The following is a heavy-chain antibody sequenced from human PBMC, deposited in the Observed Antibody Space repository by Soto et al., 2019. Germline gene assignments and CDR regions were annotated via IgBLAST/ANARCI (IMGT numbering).Heavy chain of an antibody. V-gene: IGHV4-31*03. CDR3: ARDPAP. CDR2: IYKGGRT. CDR1: GGSISSGGYS. J-gene: IGHJ5*02. Sequence: QVQLQESGPGLVKPSQTLSLTCTVSGGSISSGGYSWSWIRQHPGKGLAWIGYIYKGGRTYYNPSLKSRVTVSAGTSKNQFSLKLSSVTAADTAVDYCARDPAPWGEGTLVTVS.